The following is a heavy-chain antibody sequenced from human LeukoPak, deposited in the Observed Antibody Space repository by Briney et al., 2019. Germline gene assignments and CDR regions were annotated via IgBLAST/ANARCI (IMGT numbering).Heavy chain of an antibody. D-gene: IGHD3-10*01. V-gene: IGHV4-59*02. CDR2: IYYSGST. J-gene: IGHJ3*02. Sequence: SGGSLRLSCAASGFTVSSNYMNWIRQPPGKGLEWIGYIYYSGSTNYNPSLKSRVTISVDTPKNQFSLKLSSVTAADTAVYYCARSLYYYGSDSFDIWGQGTMVTVSS. CDR3: ARSLYYYGSDSFDI. CDR1: GFTVSSNY.